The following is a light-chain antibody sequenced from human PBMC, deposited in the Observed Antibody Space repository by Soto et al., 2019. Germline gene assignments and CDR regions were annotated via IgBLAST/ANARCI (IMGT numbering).Light chain of an antibody. CDR3: QQYGNSLFT. CDR2: GAS. CDR1: QSITSSY. J-gene: IGKJ5*01. Sequence: EIVLTQSPGTLSLSPGGRATLSCRASQSITSSYLAWYQQKPGQAPRLLIYGASTRATGIPDRFSGSGSGADFTLTISRLEPEDCAVYYCQQYGNSLFTFGQGTRLEIK. V-gene: IGKV3-20*01.